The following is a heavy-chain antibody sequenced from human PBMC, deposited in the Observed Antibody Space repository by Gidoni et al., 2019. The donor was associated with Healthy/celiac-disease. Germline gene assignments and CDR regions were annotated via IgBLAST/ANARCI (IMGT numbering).Heavy chain of an antibody. CDR2: NYTSGST. CDR3: AGGEGGDI. Sequence: QVQLQESGPGLVKPSQTLSLTCTVPGGSISSGSYYWSWIRQPAGKGLVWSGRNYTSGSTHYNPSLKSRVTISVDTSKKQFSLKLSSVTAGDTAWYYCAGGEGGDIWGQGTMVTVSS. J-gene: IGHJ3*02. CDR1: GGSISSGSYY. D-gene: IGHD3-10*01. V-gene: IGHV4-61*02.